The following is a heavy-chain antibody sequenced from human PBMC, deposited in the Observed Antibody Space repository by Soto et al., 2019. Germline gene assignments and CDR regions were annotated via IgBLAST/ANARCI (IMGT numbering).Heavy chain of an antibody. CDR3: AKYIMATKARYFDL. CDR2: ISGSGGST. CDR1: GFTFSSYA. V-gene: IGHV3-23*01. J-gene: IGHJ2*01. Sequence: EVQLLESGGGLVQPGGSLRLSCAASGFTFSSYAMSWVRQAPGKGLEWVSAISGSGGSTYYADSVKGRFTISRDNSKNTLYLQMYSLRADDTAVYYCAKYIMATKARYFDLWGRGTLVTVSS. D-gene: IGHD5-12*01.